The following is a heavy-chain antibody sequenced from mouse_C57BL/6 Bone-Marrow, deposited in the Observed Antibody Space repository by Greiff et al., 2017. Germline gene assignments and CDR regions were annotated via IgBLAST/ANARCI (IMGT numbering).Heavy chain of an antibody. CDR3: ARGLLPDY. Sequence: DVMLVESGGGLVQPGGSLKLSCAASGFTFSDYGMAWVRQAPRKGPEWVAFISNLAYSIYYADTVTGRFTISRENAKNTLYLEMSSLRSEDTAMYYCARGLLPDYWGQGTTLTVSS. D-gene: IGHD2-10*01. CDR1: GFTFSDYG. V-gene: IGHV5-15*01. J-gene: IGHJ2*01. CDR2: ISNLAYSI.